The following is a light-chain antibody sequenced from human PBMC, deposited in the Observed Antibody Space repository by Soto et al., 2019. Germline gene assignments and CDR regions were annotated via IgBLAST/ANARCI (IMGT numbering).Light chain of an antibody. CDR2: DAS. J-gene: IGKJ1*01. CDR1: QTISSW. Sequence: DIQMTQSPSTLSLSVGDRVTITCRASQTISSWLAWYQQKPGKAPKLMIYDASSLESGVPSRFSGRGSGTQFTLTISSLQPDDFATYYCQPYNSFSGTFGPGTKVDIK. V-gene: IGKV1-5*01. CDR3: QPYNSFSGT.